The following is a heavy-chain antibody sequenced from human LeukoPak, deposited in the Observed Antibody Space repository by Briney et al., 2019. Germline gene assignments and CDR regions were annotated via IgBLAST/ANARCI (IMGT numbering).Heavy chain of an antibody. CDR3: AKDLYSSGWPNWFDP. CDR2: IRYDGSNK. J-gene: IGHJ5*02. D-gene: IGHD6-19*01. Sequence: PGGSLRFSCAASGFSFSSYGMHWVRQAPGKRLEWVAFIRYDGSNKYYADSVKGRFTISRDNSKNTLYLQMNSLRAEDTAVYYCAKDLYSSGWPNWFDPWGQGTLVTVSS. CDR1: GFSFSSYG. V-gene: IGHV3-30*02.